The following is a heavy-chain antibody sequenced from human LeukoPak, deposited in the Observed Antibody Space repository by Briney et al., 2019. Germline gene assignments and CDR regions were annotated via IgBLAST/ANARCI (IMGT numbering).Heavy chain of an antibody. CDR3: ARDLRFLEPTNINNWFDP. J-gene: IGHJ5*02. CDR2: ISAYNGNT. CDR1: GYTFTSYG. Sequence: GASVKVSCKASGYTFTSYGISWVRQAPGQGLEWMGWISAYNGNTNYAQKLHGRVTMTTDTSTSTAYMELRSLRSDDTAVYYCARDLRFLEPTNINNWFDPWGQGTLVTVSS. V-gene: IGHV1-18*01. D-gene: IGHD3-3*01.